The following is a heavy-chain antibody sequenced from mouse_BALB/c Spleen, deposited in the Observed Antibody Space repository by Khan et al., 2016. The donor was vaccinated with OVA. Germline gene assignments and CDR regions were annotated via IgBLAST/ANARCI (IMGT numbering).Heavy chain of an antibody. CDR2: IYPGTGST. D-gene: IGHD3-3*01. J-gene: IGHJ4*01. CDR1: GYIFTSYW. CDR3: ARGDEENYAMDY. Sequence: QVQLKQSGAELVRPGASVKLSCKTSGYIFTSYWIHWVRQRSGQGLEWIARIYPGTGSTYYNEKFKGKTTLTADKSSTTAYMQLSSLKSEDSAVYFCARGDEENYAMDYWGQGTSVTISS. V-gene: IGHV1-76*01.